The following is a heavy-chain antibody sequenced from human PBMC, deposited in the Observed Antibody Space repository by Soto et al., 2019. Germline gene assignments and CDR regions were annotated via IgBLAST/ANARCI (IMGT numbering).Heavy chain of an antibody. CDR3: ARKKSGYCSGGSCYGSAGYYYYGMDV. J-gene: IGHJ6*02. Sequence: SVKVSCKASGGTFSSYAISWVRQAPGQGLEWMGGIIPIFGTANYAQKFQGRVTITADESTSTAYRELSSLRSEDTAVYYCARKKSGYCSGGSCYGSAGYYYYGMDVWGQGTTVTVSS. CDR1: GGTFSSYA. V-gene: IGHV1-69*13. CDR2: IIPIFGTA. D-gene: IGHD2-15*01.